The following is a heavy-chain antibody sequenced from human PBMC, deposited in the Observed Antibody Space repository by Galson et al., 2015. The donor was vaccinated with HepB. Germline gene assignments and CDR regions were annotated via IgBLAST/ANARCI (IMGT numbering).Heavy chain of an antibody. V-gene: IGHV3-23*01. CDR2: ISGSGGST. CDR3: AKLHHPTATYYYYYYMDV. D-gene: IGHD5-18*01. CDR1: GFTFSSYA. Sequence: SLRLSCAASGFTFSSYAMSWVRQAPGKGLEWVSAISGSGGSTYYADSVKGRFTISRDNSKNTLYLQMNSLRAEDTAVYYCAKLHHPTATYYYYYYMDVWGKGTTVTVSS. J-gene: IGHJ6*03.